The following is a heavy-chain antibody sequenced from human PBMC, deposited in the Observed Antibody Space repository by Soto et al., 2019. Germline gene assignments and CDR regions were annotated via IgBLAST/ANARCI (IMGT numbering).Heavy chain of an antibody. CDR2: IYYSGST. Sequence: PSETLSLTCTVSGGSISSGDYYWSWIRQPPGKGLEWIGYIYYSGSTYYNPSLKSRVTISVDTSKNQFSLKLSSVTAADTAVYYCAREGLLWFGESLGAFDIWGQGTMVTVSS. J-gene: IGHJ3*02. V-gene: IGHV4-30-4*01. D-gene: IGHD3-10*01. CDR1: GGSISSGDYY. CDR3: AREGLLWFGESLGAFDI.